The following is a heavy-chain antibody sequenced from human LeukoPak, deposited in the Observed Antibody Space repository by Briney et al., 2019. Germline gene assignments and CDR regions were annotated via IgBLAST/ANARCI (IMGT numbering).Heavy chain of an antibody. CDR3: AKTAMAGGGPGPFDY. J-gene: IGHJ4*02. Sequence: TGGSLRLSCAASGFTFSSYGMHWVRQAPGKGLEWVAVISYDGSNKYYADSVKGRFTISRDNSKNTLYLQMNSLRAEDTAVYYCAKTAMAGGGPGPFDYWGQGTLVTVSS. D-gene: IGHD5-18*01. CDR2: ISYDGSNK. V-gene: IGHV3-30*18. CDR1: GFTFSSYG.